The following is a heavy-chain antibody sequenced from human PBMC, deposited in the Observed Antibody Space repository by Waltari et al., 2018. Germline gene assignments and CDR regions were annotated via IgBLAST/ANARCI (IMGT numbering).Heavy chain of an antibody. Sequence: EVQLVESGGVVVQPGGSLSLSCAASGFTFDDYTMHWVRQAPGKGLEWVSLISWDGGSTYYADSVKGRFTISRDNSKNSLYLQMNSLRTEDTALYYCATQTGYGDYLDAFDIWGQGTMVTVSS. CDR1: GFTFDDYT. CDR3: ATQTGYGDYLDAFDI. CDR2: ISWDGGST. D-gene: IGHD4-17*01. J-gene: IGHJ3*02. V-gene: IGHV3-43*01.